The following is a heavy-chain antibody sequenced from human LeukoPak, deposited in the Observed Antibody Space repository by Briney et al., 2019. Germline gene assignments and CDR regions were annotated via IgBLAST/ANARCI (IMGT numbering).Heavy chain of an antibody. J-gene: IGHJ3*02. V-gene: IGHV4-59*08. Sequence: PSETLSLTCTVSGGSISSYYWSWIRQPPGKGLEWVGYIYYSGSTNYSPSLKSRVTISVDTSKNQFSLKLSSVTAADTAVYYCASTYDGGWGNAFDIWGQGTMVTVSS. D-gene: IGHD3-16*01. CDR3: ASTYDGGWGNAFDI. CDR1: GGSISSYY. CDR2: IYYSGST.